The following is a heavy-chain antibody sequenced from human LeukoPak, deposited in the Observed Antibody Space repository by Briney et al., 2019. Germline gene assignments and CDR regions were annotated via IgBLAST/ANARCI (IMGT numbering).Heavy chain of an antibody. D-gene: IGHD1-1*01. Sequence: GGSLRLSCAASGFTFSSYGMHWVRQAPGKGLEWVAVIWYDGSSKYYADSVKGRFTISRDNSKNTLYLQMNSLRAEDTAVYYCARDYLVGGTDAFDIWGQGTMVTVSS. V-gene: IGHV3-33*01. CDR1: GFTFSSYG. CDR2: IWYDGSSK. CDR3: ARDYLVGGTDAFDI. J-gene: IGHJ3*02.